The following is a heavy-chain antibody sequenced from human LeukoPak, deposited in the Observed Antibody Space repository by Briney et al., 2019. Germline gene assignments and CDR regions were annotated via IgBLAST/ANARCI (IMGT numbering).Heavy chain of an antibody. Sequence: SETLSLTCTVSGGSISTYYWTWIRQPPGKGLEWIGYIYYSGNTNYNPSLKSRVTISVDTSKNQFSLKLTSVTAADTAVYYCARATTYSSSWYGLLNWFDPWGQGTLVTVSS. V-gene: IGHV4-59*08. CDR3: ARATTYSSSWYGLLNWFDP. CDR2: IYYSGNT. D-gene: IGHD6-13*01. CDR1: GGSISTYY. J-gene: IGHJ5*02.